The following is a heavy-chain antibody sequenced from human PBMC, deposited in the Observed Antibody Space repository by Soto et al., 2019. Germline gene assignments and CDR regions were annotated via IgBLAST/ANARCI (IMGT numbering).Heavy chain of an antibody. CDR1: GFTFSSYE. D-gene: IGHD6-6*01. CDR3: ARDRGWSSSPGYFDY. Sequence: EVQLVESGGGLVQPGGSLRLSCAASGFTFSSYEMNWVRQAPGKGLERVSYISSSSSTIYYADSVKGRFTISRDNAKNSLYLKMNSLRAEDTGVYYCARDRGWSSSPGYFDYWGRGTLVTVSS. CDR2: ISSSSSTI. J-gene: IGHJ4*02. V-gene: IGHV3-48*03.